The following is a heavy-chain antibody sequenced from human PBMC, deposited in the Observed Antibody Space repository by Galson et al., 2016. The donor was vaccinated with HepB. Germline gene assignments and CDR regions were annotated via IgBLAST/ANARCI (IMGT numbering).Heavy chain of an antibody. Sequence: ETLSLTCTVSGGSVTINNYYWDWVRQAPGKGLEWIGTISYSGNTDYNPSLKSRVTISVDTSKNQFSLKLTSVTAADTALYYCARREKIVVVVFATQLYTSWFDPWGQGTLVAVSS. CDR3: ARREKIVVVVFATQLYTSWFDP. V-gene: IGHV4-39*01. J-gene: IGHJ5*02. CDR1: GGSVTINNYY. CDR2: ISYSGNT. D-gene: IGHD2-15*01.